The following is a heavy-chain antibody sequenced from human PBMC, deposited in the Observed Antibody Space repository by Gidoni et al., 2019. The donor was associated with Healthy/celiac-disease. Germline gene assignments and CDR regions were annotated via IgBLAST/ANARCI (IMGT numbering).Heavy chain of an antibody. D-gene: IGHD6-13*01. CDR2: IYYSGST. CDR3: AMLRIAAAPYFDY. Sequence: QVQLQESGPGLVKPSETLSLTCTVSGCSISSYYWSWIRQPPGKGLEWIGYIYYSGSTNYNPSLKSRVTISVDTSKNQFSLKLSSVTAADTAVYYCAMLRIAAAPYFDYWGQGTLVTVSS. V-gene: IGHV4-59*01. CDR1: GCSISSYY. J-gene: IGHJ4*02.